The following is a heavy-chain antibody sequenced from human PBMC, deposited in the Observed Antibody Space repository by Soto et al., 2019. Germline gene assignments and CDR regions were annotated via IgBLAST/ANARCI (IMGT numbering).Heavy chain of an antibody. Sequence: QVHLQESGPGLAKPSGTLSLTCSVSGVSIDGYFCSWLRQPPGKALGWIGYIYSNGNTKYNPSLKSRATISIDTAANQFSLNLTSVTAADTAVYYCARAPQYFPGGSCHEYWGQGVLVTVSS. D-gene: IGHD2-15*01. J-gene: IGHJ4*02. V-gene: IGHV4-59*01. CDR1: GVSIDGYF. CDR3: ARAPQYFPGGSCHEY. CDR2: IYSNGNT.